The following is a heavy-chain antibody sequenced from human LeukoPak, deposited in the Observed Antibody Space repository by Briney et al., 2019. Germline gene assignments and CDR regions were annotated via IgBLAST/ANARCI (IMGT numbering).Heavy chain of an antibody. D-gene: IGHD5-18*01. Sequence: SETLSLTCAVSGGSISSGGYSWSWIRQPPGKGLEWIGYIYHSGSTYYNPSLKSRVTISVDRSKNQFSLKLSSVTAADMAVYYCARAGYSYGSDVWGQGTMVTVSS. CDR3: ARAGYSYGSDV. CDR1: GGSISSGGYS. CDR2: IYHSGST. J-gene: IGHJ3*01. V-gene: IGHV4-30-2*01.